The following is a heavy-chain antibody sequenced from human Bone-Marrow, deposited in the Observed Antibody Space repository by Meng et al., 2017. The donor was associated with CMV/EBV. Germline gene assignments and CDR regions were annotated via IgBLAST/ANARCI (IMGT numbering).Heavy chain of an antibody. Sequence: GESMKISCAASGFIFSTYEMNWVRQAPGKGMEWVSYISVSGITTYYANSVKGRFTISRDNVENSLYLQINSLGAEDTAVYYGVREEGVYFDYWGQGTLFTVSS. V-gene: IGHV3-48*03. CDR3: VREEGVYFDY. J-gene: IGHJ4*02. CDR2: ISVSGITT. CDR1: GFIFSTYE.